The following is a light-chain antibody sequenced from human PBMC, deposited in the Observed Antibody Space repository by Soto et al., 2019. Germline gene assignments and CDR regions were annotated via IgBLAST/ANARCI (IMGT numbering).Light chain of an antibody. Sequence: SALTQPASVSGSPGQSITISCTGTSSDVGSYNLVSWYQHHPGKAPKLMMYEGNKRPSGVSNRFSGSKSGNTASLTISGLQAEDEGDYYCCSYAGSSTYVVFGGGTKLTVL. CDR2: EGN. V-gene: IGLV2-23*01. CDR1: SSDVGSYNL. J-gene: IGLJ2*01. CDR3: CSYAGSSTYVV.